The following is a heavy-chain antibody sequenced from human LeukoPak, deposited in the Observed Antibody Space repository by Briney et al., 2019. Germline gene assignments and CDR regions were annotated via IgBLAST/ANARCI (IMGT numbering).Heavy chain of an antibody. CDR1: GFTFDDYA. D-gene: IGHD1-26*01. Sequence: GGSLRLSCAASGFTFDDYAMHWVRQAPGKGLEWVSGISWNSGSIGYADSVKGRFTIYRDNAKNSLYLQMNSLRAEDTALYYCAKGIEWELPAHFDYWGQGTLVTVSS. CDR3: AKGIEWELPAHFDY. J-gene: IGHJ4*02. CDR2: ISWNSGSI. V-gene: IGHV3-9*01.